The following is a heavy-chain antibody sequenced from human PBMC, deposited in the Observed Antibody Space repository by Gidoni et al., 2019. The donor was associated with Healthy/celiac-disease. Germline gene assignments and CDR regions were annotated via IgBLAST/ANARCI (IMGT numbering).Heavy chain of an antibody. CDR1: GGSFSGYY. CDR3: ARGVRGYSGRNAFDI. CDR2: INHSGST. Sequence: QVQLQQWGAGLLKPSETLSLTCAVYGGSFSGYYWSWIRQPPGKGLEWSGEINHSGSTNYNPSLKSRVTISVDTSKNQFSLKLSSVTAADTAVYYCARGVRGYSGRNAFDIWGQGTMVTVSS. D-gene: IGHD5-12*01. J-gene: IGHJ3*02. V-gene: IGHV4-34*01.